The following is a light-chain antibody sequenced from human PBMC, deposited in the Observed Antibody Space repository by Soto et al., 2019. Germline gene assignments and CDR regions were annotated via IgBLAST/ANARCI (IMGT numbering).Light chain of an antibody. CDR2: TND. CDR3: AAWDDSHNGLV. J-gene: IGLJ2*01. V-gene: IGLV1-44*01. Sequence: QSVLTQPPLTSGTPGQRVTISCSGSSTNVGVNPVNWYQQFPGTAPRLLIYTNDQRPSGVPGRFSGSKSGTTASLDISGLQSDDEADYYCAAWDDSHNGLVFGGGTKLTVL. CDR1: STNVGVNP.